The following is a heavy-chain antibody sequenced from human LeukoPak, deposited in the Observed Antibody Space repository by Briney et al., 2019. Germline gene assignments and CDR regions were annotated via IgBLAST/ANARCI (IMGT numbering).Heavy chain of an antibody. J-gene: IGHJ4*02. V-gene: IGHV4-34*01. Sequence: SETLSLTCAVYGGSFSGYYWSWIRQPPGKGLEWIGEINHSGSTNYNPSLKSRVTISVDTSKNQFSLKLSSVTAADTAVYYCARGDRDGSKTFDYWGQGTLVTVSS. CDR1: GGSFSGYY. D-gene: IGHD5-24*01. CDR3: ARGDRDGSKTFDY. CDR2: INHSGST.